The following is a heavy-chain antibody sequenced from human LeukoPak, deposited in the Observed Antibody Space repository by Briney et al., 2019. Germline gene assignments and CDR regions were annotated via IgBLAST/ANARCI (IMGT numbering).Heavy chain of an antibody. CDR3: ARGTYCGGDCSYFDY. J-gene: IGHJ4*02. Sequence: ASVKVSCKASGYTFPSYDMNRVRQATGQGLEWMGWMNPNSGNTGYAQKFQGRVTMTRNTSISTAYMELSSLRSEDTAMYYCARGTYCGGDCSYFDYWGQGTLVTVSS. V-gene: IGHV1-8*01. CDR1: GYTFPSYD. CDR2: MNPNSGNT. D-gene: IGHD2-21*02.